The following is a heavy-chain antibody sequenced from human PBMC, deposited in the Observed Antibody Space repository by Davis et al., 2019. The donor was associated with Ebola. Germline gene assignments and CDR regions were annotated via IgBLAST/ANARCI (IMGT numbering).Heavy chain of an antibody. V-gene: IGHV1-8*01. Sequence: ASVKVSCKASGYTFTSYDINWVRQATGQGLEWMGWMNPNSGNTGYAQKFQGRVTMTRNTSISTAYMELSSLRSEDTAVYYCAREWQQLAHAFDIWGQGTMVTVSS. J-gene: IGHJ3*02. CDR1: GYTFTSYD. CDR3: AREWQQLAHAFDI. D-gene: IGHD6-13*01. CDR2: MNPNSGNT.